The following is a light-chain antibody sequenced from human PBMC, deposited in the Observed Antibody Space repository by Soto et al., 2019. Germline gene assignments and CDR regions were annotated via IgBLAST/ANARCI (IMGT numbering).Light chain of an antibody. Sequence: QAVVTQEPSLTMSPGGTVTLTCASSTGAVTRGFHPNWFQQKPGQAPRALIYSTEYKHSWTPARFSGSLLGGKAALTLSGVQPEDEADYYCLLYYGDALVFGGGTKLTVL. J-gene: IGLJ3*02. CDR2: STE. CDR1: TGAVTRGFH. V-gene: IGLV7-43*01. CDR3: LLYYGDALV.